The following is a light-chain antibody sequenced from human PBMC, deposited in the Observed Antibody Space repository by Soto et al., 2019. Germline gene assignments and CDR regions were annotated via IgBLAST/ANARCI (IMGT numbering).Light chain of an antibody. CDR1: QSISSY. CDR2: AGS. V-gene: IGKV1-39*01. Sequence: DIQMTQSPSSLSASVGDRVTITCRASQSISSYLNWYQQKPGKAPKLLIYAGSSLQSGVPSRFSGRGSGADFTLTISSLQPEDFATYYCQQTYSIPVTVGQGTKLEIK. J-gene: IGKJ2*01. CDR3: QQTYSIPVT.